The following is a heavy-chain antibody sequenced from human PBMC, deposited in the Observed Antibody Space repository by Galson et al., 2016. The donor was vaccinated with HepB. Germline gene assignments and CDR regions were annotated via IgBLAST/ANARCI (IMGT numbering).Heavy chain of an antibody. D-gene: IGHD4-17*01. CDR2: IYPGDSDT. CDR1: GYRFTSYW. CDR3: ARFPVTLYAFDS. J-gene: IGHJ3*02. V-gene: IGHV5-51*01. Sequence: QSGAEVKKPGDSLRISCRGSGYRFTSYWIAWVRQMPGKGLEWMGIIYPGDSDTRYSPSFQSQVTISADKSISTAYLQWSSLKASDTAMYYCARFPVTLYAFDSWGQGTTVTVSS.